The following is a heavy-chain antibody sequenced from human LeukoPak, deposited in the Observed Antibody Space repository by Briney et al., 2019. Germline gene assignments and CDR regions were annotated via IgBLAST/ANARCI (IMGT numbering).Heavy chain of an antibody. J-gene: IGHJ6*02. Sequence: GGSLRLSCAASGFTFSSYGMHWVRQAPGKGLEWVAVIWYDGSNKYYADSVKGRFTISRDNSKNTLYLQMNSLRAEDTAVYYCARALCGSRYYYYGMDVWGQGTTVTVSS. CDR1: GFTFSSYG. CDR2: IWYDGSNK. CDR3: ARALCGSRYYYYGMDV. D-gene: IGHD3-10*01. V-gene: IGHV3-33*01.